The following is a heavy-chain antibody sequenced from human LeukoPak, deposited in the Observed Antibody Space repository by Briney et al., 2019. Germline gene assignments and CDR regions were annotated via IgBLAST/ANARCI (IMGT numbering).Heavy chain of an antibody. Sequence: SSVKVSCKASGGTFSTYAINWVRQAPGQGLEWMGGIIPIFGTANYAQKFQGRVTISTDESTSTAYMELGSLISEDTAVYYCARVFARGGEISGSYYYYRGQGTLVTVSS. CDR1: GGTFSTYA. D-gene: IGHD3-10*01. J-gene: IGHJ4*02. V-gene: IGHV1-69*05. CDR2: IIPIFGTA. CDR3: ARVFARGGEISGSYYYY.